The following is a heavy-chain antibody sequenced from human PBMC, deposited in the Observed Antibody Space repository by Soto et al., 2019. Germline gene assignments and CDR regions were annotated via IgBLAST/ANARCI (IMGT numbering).Heavy chain of an antibody. CDR3: ARALFFFSYGSGSSEYYYGMDV. V-gene: IGHV4-59*01. CDR2: IYYSGST. J-gene: IGHJ6*04. CDR1: GGSISSYY. Sequence: SETLSLTCTVSGGSISSYYWSWIRQPPGKGLEWIGYIYYSGSTNYNPSLKSRVTISVDTSKNQFSLKLSSVTAADTAVFYCARALFFFSYGSGSSEYYYGMDVWGKGTRVTVPS. D-gene: IGHD3-10*01.